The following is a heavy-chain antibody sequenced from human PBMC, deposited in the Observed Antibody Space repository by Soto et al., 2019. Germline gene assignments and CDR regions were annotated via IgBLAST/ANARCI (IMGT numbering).Heavy chain of an antibody. D-gene: IGHD3-22*01. CDR1: GYTFTSYG. CDR3: AGAPGPGDSCCGWDY. CDR2: ISAYNGNT. Sequence: QVQLVQSGAEVKKPGASVKVSCKASGYTFTSYGISWVRQAPGQGLEWMGWISAYNGNTNYAQKFQGRVTMTTDTSGSTAYMELRNLRSDDTAVYDCAGAPGPGDSCCGWDYWGQGTLVTVSS. J-gene: IGHJ4*02. V-gene: IGHV1-18*01.